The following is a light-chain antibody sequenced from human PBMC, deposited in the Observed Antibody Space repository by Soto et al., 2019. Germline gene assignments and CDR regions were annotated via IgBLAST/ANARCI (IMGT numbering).Light chain of an antibody. CDR2: DSS. CDR3: QQYNSYKT. J-gene: IGKJ1*01. CDR1: QTIRNQ. Sequence: DIPMTQSPSTLSASVGDRVTITCRASQTIRNQLAWYQQKPGKAPKVLIYDSSSLESGVPSRFSGSGSETEFTLTISSLQRDDFATYYCQQYNSYKTFGQGTKVEIK. V-gene: IGKV1-5*01.